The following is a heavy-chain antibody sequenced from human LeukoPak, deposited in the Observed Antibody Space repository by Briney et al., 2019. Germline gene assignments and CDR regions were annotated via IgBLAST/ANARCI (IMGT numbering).Heavy chain of an antibody. CDR1: GGSISSYY. J-gene: IGHJ4*02. CDR3: ARGPPYIVVVTAIGFFDY. D-gene: IGHD2-21*02. Sequence: SETLSLTCTVSGGSISSYYWSWIRKPPGKGLEWIGYIYYSGSTNYNPSLKSRVTISVDTSKNQFSLKLSSVTAADTAVYYCARGPPYIVVVTAIGFFDYWGQGTLVTVSS. V-gene: IGHV4-59*12. CDR2: IYYSGST.